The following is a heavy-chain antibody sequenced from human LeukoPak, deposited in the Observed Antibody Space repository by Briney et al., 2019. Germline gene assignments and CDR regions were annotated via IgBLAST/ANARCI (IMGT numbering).Heavy chain of an antibody. V-gene: IGHV1-18*01. D-gene: IGHD2-15*01. J-gene: IGHJ3*02. Sequence: ASVKVSCKASGYTFTSYGISWVRQAPGQGLEWMGWISAYNGNTNYAQKLQGRVTMTTDTSTSTAYMELRSLRSDDTAVYYCARISVVVAGLSGMVDAFDIWGQGTMVTVSS. CDR3: ARISVVVAGLSGMVDAFDI. CDR1: GYTFTSYG. CDR2: ISAYNGNT.